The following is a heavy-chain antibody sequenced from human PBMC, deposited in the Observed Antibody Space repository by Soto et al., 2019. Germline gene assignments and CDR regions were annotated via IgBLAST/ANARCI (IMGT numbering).Heavy chain of an antibody. Sequence: EVQLVQSGAEVKKPGESLRISCKGSGYSFTSYWISWVRQMPGKGLEWMGRIDPSYSYTNYSPSFQGHVTISADKSISTAYLQWSSLKASDTAMYYCARRLLGIAVAGTPSYYYYYGMDVWGQGTTVTVSS. CDR1: GYSFTSYW. CDR2: IDPSYSYT. CDR3: ARRLLGIAVAGTPSYYYYYGMDV. D-gene: IGHD6-19*01. V-gene: IGHV5-10-1*03. J-gene: IGHJ6*02.